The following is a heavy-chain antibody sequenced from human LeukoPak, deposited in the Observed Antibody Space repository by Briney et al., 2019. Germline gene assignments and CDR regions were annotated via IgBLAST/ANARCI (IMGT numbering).Heavy chain of an antibody. J-gene: IGHJ4*02. CDR3: ASSYYDSSGYYHFDY. CDR1: GGTFSSYA. Sequence: SVKVSCKASGGTFSSYAISWVRQAPGQGLEWMGGIIPIFGTANYAQKFQGRVTITTDESTSTAYMELSSLRSEDTAVYYCASSYYDSSGYYHFDYWGQGTLSPSPQ. D-gene: IGHD3-22*01. CDR2: IIPIFGTA. V-gene: IGHV1-69*05.